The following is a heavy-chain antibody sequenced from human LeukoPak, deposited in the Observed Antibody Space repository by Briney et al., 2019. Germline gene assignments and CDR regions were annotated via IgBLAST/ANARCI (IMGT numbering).Heavy chain of an antibody. CDR1: GFSFSSHV. CDR2: ISGSGGDT. D-gene: IGHD3-22*01. Sequence: GGSLRLSCAASGFSFSSHVMHWVRQAPGKGLEWVSGISGSGGDTYYADSVKGRFTISRDNSKNTLNLQMNSLRAEDTALYYCAKDQNYESSGYYGGFDYWGQGALVTVSS. CDR3: AKDQNYESSGYYGGFDY. V-gene: IGHV3-23*01. J-gene: IGHJ4*02.